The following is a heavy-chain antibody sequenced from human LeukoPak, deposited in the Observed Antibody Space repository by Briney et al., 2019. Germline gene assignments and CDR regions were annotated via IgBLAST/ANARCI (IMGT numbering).Heavy chain of an antibody. CDR2: MWFDGSNE. CDR3: ARGRVVGGWLSQPVFDY. Sequence: GGSLRLSCAASGFTFSRYGMHWVRQAPGKGLEWVAVMWFDGSNEDYADSVKGRFIISRDNSKNTLYLQMSSLTVEDAAMYYRARGRVVGGWLSQPVFDYWGQGTLVTVSS. CDR1: GFTFSRYG. J-gene: IGHJ4*02. V-gene: IGHV3-33*01. D-gene: IGHD3-22*01.